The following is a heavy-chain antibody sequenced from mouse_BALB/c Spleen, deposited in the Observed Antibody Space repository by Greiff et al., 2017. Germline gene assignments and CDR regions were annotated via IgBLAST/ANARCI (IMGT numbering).Heavy chain of an antibody. CDR1: GYTFTSYT. CDR3: ARYGLLFAY. J-gene: IGHJ3*01. Sequence: QVQLQQSAAELARPGASVKMSCKASGYTFTSYTMHWVKQRPGQGLEWIGYINPSSGYTEYNQKFKDKTTLTADKSSSTAYMSLSSLTSADSAVYYCARYGLLFAYWGQGTLVTVSA. V-gene: IGHV1-4*02. CDR2: INPSSGYT. D-gene: IGHD1-1*01.